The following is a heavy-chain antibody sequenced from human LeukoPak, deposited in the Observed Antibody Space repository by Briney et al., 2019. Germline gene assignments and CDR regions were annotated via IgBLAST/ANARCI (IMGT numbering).Heavy chain of an antibody. CDR1: GGSFSPYY. CDR3: ARGGFYCGGDCYVDY. V-gene: IGHV4-34*01. CDR2: INHSGST. J-gene: IGHJ4*02. Sequence: WETLSLTCAVYGGSFSPYYWSWIRQPPGKGLEWIGEINHSGSTNYNPSLKSRVTISVDTSKNQFSLRLSSVTAADTAVYYCARGGFYCGGDCYVDYWGQGTLVTASS. D-gene: IGHD2-21*02.